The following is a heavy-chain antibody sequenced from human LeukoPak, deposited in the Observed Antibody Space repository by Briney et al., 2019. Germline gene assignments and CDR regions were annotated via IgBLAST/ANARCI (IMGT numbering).Heavy chain of an antibody. CDR3: ARVSRDSWYDVDY. V-gene: IGHV3-74*01. D-gene: IGHD6-13*01. J-gene: IGHJ4*02. CDR1: GFTFSSYW. CDR2: INTDGSST. Sequence: GGSLRLSCAASGFTFSSYWMHWVRQAPGKGLVWVSRINTDGSSTSYADSVKGRFTISRDNAKNTLYLQMNSLRAEDTAVYYCARVSRDSWYDVDYWGQGTLVTVSS.